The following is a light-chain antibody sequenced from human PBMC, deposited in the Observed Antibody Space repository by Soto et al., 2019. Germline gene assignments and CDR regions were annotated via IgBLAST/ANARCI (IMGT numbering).Light chain of an antibody. CDR1: QSISSW. CDR3: QQYNSYSQT. J-gene: IGKJ2*01. CDR2: KAS. V-gene: IGKV1-5*03. Sequence: DIQMTQSPSTLSASVGDRVTITCWASQSISSWLAWYQQKPGKAPKLLIYKASSLESGVPSRFSGSGSGTEFTLTISSLQPDDFATYYCQQYNSYSQTFGQGTKLEIK.